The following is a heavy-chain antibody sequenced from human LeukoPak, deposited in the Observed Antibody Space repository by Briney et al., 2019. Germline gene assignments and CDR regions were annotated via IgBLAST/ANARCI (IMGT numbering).Heavy chain of an antibody. Sequence: GGSLRLSCAASGFTFSNFEMTWVRQAPEKGLELVSYISSSGSAIYYGDSVKGRFTISRDNAKNSLYLQMNNLRAEDTAVYYCVSDAFDIWGQGTMVTVSP. CDR2: ISSSGSAI. V-gene: IGHV3-48*03. J-gene: IGHJ3*02. CDR1: GFTFSNFE. CDR3: VSDAFDI.